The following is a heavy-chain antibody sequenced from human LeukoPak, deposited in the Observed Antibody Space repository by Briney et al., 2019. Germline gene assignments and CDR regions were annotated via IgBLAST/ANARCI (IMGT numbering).Heavy chain of an antibody. Sequence: PGGSLRLSCAASGFTFSNYAMGWVRQAPGKGLEWVSTIRDSGAYGFYADSVKGRFTISRDNSKSTLYLQMNSLRAEDTAVYYCAKYGSGSSNWFDPWGQGTLVTVSS. CDR1: GFTFSNYA. CDR2: IRDSGAYG. J-gene: IGHJ5*02. D-gene: IGHD3-10*01. CDR3: AKYGSGSSNWFDP. V-gene: IGHV3-23*01.